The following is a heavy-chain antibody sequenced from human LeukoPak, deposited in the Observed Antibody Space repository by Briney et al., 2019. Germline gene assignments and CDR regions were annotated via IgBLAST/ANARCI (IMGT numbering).Heavy chain of an antibody. CDR2: IRSKANSYAT. Sequence: GGSLRLSCAASGFTFSGSAMHWVRQASGKGLEWVGRIRSKANSYATAYAASVKGRFTISRDDSKNTAYLQMNSLKTEDTAVYYCTRHGIIKAARTHYYYGVDVWGQGTTVTVSS. D-gene: IGHD6-6*01. J-gene: IGHJ6*02. CDR3: TRHGIIKAARTHYYYGVDV. V-gene: IGHV3-73*01. CDR1: GFTFSGSA.